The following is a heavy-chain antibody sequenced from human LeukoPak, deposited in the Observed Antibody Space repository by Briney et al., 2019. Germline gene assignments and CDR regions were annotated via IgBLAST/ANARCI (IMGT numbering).Heavy chain of an antibody. CDR2: ISYDGSDK. CDR3: AKNAHYQGYSYGGIDY. CDR1: GFTFSSYG. D-gene: IGHD5-18*01. J-gene: IGHJ4*02. Sequence: GGSLRLSCAASGFTFSSYGMHWVRQAPGKGLEWVAVISYDGSDKYSADSVKGRFTISRDNSKNALYLQMNSLRAEDTAVYYCAKNAHYQGYSYGGIDYWGQGTLVTVSS. V-gene: IGHV3-30*18.